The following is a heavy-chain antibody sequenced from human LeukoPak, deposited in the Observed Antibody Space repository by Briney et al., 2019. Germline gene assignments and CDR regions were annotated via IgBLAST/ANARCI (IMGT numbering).Heavy chain of an antibody. D-gene: IGHD2-15*01. Sequence: SGGSLRLSCAASGFTFSGYSMNWVRQAPGKGLEWVSSISSSSSYIYYADSVKGRFTISRDNAKNSLYLQMNSLRAEDTAVYYCARDACSGGSCLDYWGQGTLVTVSS. CDR2: ISSSSSYI. J-gene: IGHJ4*02. CDR3: ARDACSGGSCLDY. V-gene: IGHV3-21*01. CDR1: GFTFSGYS.